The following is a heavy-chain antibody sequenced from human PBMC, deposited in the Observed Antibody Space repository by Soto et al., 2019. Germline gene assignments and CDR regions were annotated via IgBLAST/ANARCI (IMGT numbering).Heavy chain of an antibody. CDR2: ISYDGSNK. V-gene: IGHV3-30*18. J-gene: IGHJ6*02. CDR3: AKERGLYDFWSGMDV. CDR1: GFTFSSYG. Sequence: GGSLGLSCAASGFTFSSYGIHWVRQAPGKGLEWVAVISYDGSNKYYADSVKGRFTISRDNSKNTLYLQMNSLRAEDTAVYYCAKERGLYDFWSGMDVWGQGTTVTVSS. D-gene: IGHD3-3*01.